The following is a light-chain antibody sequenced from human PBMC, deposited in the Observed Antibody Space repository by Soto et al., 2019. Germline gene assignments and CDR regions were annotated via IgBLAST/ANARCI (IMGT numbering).Light chain of an antibody. V-gene: IGLV1-40*01. CDR2: GNN. J-gene: IGLJ2*01. Sequence: QSVLTQPPSVSGAPGQRVTISCTGSSNFGASYDVHWYQQLPGTAPKLLIYGNNNRPSGVPDRFSGSKSGSSASLAITDLQADDEADYYCQSYDSETVFGGGTKLTVL. CDR3: QSYDSETV. CDR1: SNFGASYD.